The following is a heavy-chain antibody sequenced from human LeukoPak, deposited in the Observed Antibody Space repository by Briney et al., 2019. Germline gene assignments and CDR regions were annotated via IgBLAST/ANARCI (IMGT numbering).Heavy chain of an antibody. J-gene: IGHJ4*02. Sequence: GASVKVSCKASGYTFTGYYMHWVRQAPGQGLEWMGWINPNSGGTNYEQKFQGRVTMTRDTSISTAYMELSRLRSDDTAVYYCARDTPEYYFDYWGQGTLVTVST. CDR3: ARDTPEYYFDY. V-gene: IGHV1-2*02. CDR2: INPNSGGT. CDR1: GYTFTGYY.